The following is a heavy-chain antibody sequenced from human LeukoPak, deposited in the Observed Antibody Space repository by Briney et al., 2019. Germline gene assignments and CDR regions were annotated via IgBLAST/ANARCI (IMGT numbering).Heavy chain of an antibody. J-gene: IGHJ4*02. Sequence: ASVKVSCKASGYTFTGSYMHWVRQAPGQGLEWMGWINPNSGGTNYAQKFQGRVTMTRDTSISTAYMELSRLRSDDTAVYYCARENPTDGSNFHDYWGQGTLVTVSS. D-gene: IGHD5-24*01. CDR2: INPNSGGT. CDR3: ARENPTDGSNFHDY. CDR1: GYTFTGSY. V-gene: IGHV1-2*02.